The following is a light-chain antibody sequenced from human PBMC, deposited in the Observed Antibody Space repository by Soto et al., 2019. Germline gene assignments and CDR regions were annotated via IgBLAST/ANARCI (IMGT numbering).Light chain of an antibody. J-gene: IGKJ5*01. Sequence: EIVLMQSPSTLSVSPGERATLSCRASQSFSSNVAWHQQNPGQAPRLLIYGASTRATGVPARFSGSGSGTDFTLTISRLEPEDFALYYCQHYQSGHPITFGQGTRLEIK. CDR2: GAS. CDR3: QHYQSGHPIT. CDR1: QSFSSN. V-gene: IGKV3-15*01.